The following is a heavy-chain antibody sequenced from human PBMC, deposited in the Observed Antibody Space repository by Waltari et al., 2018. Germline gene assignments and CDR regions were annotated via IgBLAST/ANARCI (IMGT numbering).Heavy chain of an antibody. CDR2: IYYSGST. D-gene: IGHD6-13*01. CDR1: GGSISSGGYY. CDR3: ATRPHIAAAGSNYFDY. J-gene: IGHJ4*02. Sequence: QVQLQESGPGLVKPSQTLSLTCTISGGSISSGGYYWRWIRQHPGKGLEWIGYIYYSGSTYDNPSLKSRVTISVDTSKNQFSLKLSSVTAADTAVYYCATRPHIAAAGSNYFDYWGQGTLVTVSS. V-gene: IGHV4-31*03.